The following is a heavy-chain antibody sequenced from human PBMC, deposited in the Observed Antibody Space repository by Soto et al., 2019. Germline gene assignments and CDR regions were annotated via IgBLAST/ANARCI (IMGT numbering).Heavy chain of an antibody. Sequence: GASVKVSCKVSGYTLTELSMHWVRQAPGKGLEWMGGFDTEDGETIYAQKFQGRVTMTEDTSTDTAYIELSSLRSEDTAVYYCATGPSWAAFDIWGQGTMVTVSS. J-gene: IGHJ3*02. CDR1: GYTLTELS. CDR2: FDTEDGET. CDR3: ATGPSWAAFDI. D-gene: IGHD3-16*01. V-gene: IGHV1-24*01.